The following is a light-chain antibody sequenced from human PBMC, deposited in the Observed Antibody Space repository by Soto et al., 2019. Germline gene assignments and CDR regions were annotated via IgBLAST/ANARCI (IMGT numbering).Light chain of an antibody. Sequence: DIQMTQSPSTLSASVGDRVTITCRASQSISSWLAWYQQKPGKAPKLLIYKASSLESGVPSRFSGSGSGTEFTLTISSRQPDDFATYYCQQYNDSPWTFGQGPKVEIK. J-gene: IGKJ1*01. CDR1: QSISSW. CDR2: KAS. CDR3: QQYNDSPWT. V-gene: IGKV1-5*03.